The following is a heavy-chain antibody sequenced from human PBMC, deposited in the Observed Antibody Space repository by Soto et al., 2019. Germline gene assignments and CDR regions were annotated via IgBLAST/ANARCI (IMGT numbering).Heavy chain of an antibody. D-gene: IGHD4-17*01. Sequence: SLRLSCAASGFTFSSYAMSWVRQAPGKGLEWVSAISGSGGSTYYADSVKGRFTISRDNSKSTLYLQMNSLRAEDTAVYYCAKLLGPSGDPFDYWGQRNLVTVTS. CDR1: GFTFSSYA. CDR2: ISGSGGST. J-gene: IGHJ4*02. CDR3: AKLLGPSGDPFDY. V-gene: IGHV3-23*01.